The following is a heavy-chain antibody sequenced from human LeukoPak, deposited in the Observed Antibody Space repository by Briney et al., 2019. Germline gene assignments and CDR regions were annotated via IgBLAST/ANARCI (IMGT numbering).Heavy chain of an antibody. J-gene: IGHJ4*02. Sequence: SETLSLTCTVSGGSISSSSYYWGWIRQPPGKGLEWIGSIYYSGSTYYNPSLKSRVTISVDTSKNQFSLKLSSVTAADTAVYYCASPPRYYYDSSGYQFDYWGQGTLVTVSS. CDR1: GGSISSSSYY. D-gene: IGHD3-22*01. V-gene: IGHV4-39*01. CDR2: IYYSGST. CDR3: ASPPRYYYDSSGYQFDY.